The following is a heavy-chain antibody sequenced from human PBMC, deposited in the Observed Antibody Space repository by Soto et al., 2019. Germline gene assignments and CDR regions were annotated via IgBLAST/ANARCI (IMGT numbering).Heavy chain of an antibody. CDR3: ARDRVAMVNHYYNYGMDV. CDR1: GGTFSSYA. J-gene: IGHJ6*02. Sequence: SVKVSCKASGGTFSSYALSWVRQAPGQGLEWMGGIIPIFGTANYAQKFQGRVTITADESTSTAYRELSSLRSEDTAVYYGARDRVAMVNHYYNYGMDVWGQGTTVTVSS. D-gene: IGHD5-18*01. V-gene: IGHV1-69*13. CDR2: IIPIFGTA.